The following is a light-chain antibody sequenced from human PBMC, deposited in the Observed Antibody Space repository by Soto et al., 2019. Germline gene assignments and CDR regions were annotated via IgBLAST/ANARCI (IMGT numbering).Light chain of an antibody. J-gene: IGKJ4*01. CDR2: GAS. Sequence: EIVMTQSPATLSVSPGERATLSCRASQSVSSNLAWYQQKPGQAPRLLIYGASIRATGIPARFSGSGSGTEFTLTISSVQSEDFAVYYCQQYNNWTLTFGGGTKVEIK. CDR3: QQYNNWTLT. V-gene: IGKV3-15*01. CDR1: QSVSSN.